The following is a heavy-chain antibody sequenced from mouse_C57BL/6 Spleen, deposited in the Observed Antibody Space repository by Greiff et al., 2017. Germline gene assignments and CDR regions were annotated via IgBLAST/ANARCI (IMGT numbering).Heavy chain of an antibody. CDR2: ISSGGDYI. CDR3: TRVDNYYGSSYAMDY. CDR1: GFTFSSYA. Sequence: EVQGVESGEGLVKPGGSLKLSCAASGFTFSSYAMSWVRQTPEKRLEWVAYISSGGDYIYYADTVKGRFTISRDNARNTLYLQMSSLKSEDTAMYYCTRVDNYYGSSYAMDYWGQGTSVTVSS. V-gene: IGHV5-9-1*02. D-gene: IGHD1-1*01. J-gene: IGHJ4*01.